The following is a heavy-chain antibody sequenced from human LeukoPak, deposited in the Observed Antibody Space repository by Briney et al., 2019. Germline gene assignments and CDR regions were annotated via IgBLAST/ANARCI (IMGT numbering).Heavy chain of an antibody. CDR3: VKEQGSGSYRTADY. CDR2: ITYDGDTT. D-gene: IGHD3-10*01. J-gene: IGHJ4*02. CDR1: GFTFSSCG. V-gene: IGHV3-30*18. Sequence: GGSLRLSCAASGFTFSSCGMHWVRQAPGKGLEWVAVITYDGDTTYFEDSVKGRFTISRDTSKSTLYLQMNSLGAEDTAVYYCVKEQGSGSYRTADYWGQETLVTVSS.